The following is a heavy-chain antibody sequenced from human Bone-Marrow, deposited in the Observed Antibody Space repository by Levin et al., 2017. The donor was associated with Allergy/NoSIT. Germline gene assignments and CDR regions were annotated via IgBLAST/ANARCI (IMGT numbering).Heavy chain of an antibody. CDR2: IDPNDSET. CDR3: ARQGGYCSGGSCPDY. V-gene: IGHV5-10-1*01. CDR1: GFSFTSYW. D-gene: IGHD2-15*01. J-gene: IGHJ4*02. Sequence: GESLKISCEGSGFSFTSYWISWVRQMPGKGLEWMGMIDPNDSETKYSPSFQGHVSISVDKSISTAYLQWSSLKASDTAIYYCARQGGYCSGGSCPDYWGQGTQVTVSS.